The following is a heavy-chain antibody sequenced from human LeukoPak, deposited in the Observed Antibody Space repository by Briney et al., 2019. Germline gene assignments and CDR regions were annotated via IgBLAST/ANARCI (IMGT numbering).Heavy chain of an antibody. V-gene: IGHV1-8*02. J-gene: IGHJ5*02. CDR3: ARGAAKGGFDP. D-gene: IGHD6-25*01. CDR2: ITTYSGNT. CDR1: GYTFTTYP. Sequence: ASVKVSCKASGYTFTTYPISWVRQAPGQGLEWMGRITTYSGNTNYAQKFQGRVTMTRNTSISTAYMELSSLRSEDTAVYYCARGAAKGGFDPWGQGTLVTVSS.